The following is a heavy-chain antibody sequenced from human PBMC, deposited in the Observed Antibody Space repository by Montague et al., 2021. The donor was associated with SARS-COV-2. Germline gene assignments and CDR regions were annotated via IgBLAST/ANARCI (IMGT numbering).Heavy chain of an antibody. CDR3: ARDKEMIF. J-gene: IGHJ4*02. V-gene: IGHV4-39*07. D-gene: IGHD2-15*01. CDR2: IYYSGST. CDR1: GGSISSSSYY. Sequence: ETLSLTCTVSGGSISSSSYYWGWIRQPPGKGLEWIGSIYYSGSTYYNPSLKSRVTISEDTAKNQFSLKLTSVTAADTAVYYCARDKEMIFWGQGILVTVPS.